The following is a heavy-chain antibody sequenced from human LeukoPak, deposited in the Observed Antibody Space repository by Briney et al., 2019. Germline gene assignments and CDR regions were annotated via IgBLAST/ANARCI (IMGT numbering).Heavy chain of an antibody. CDR1: GFTFSSYG. J-gene: IGHJ3*02. CDR3: AKGAGVRDAFDI. Sequence: GGSLRLSCAASGFTFSSYGMHWVRQAPGKGLEWVAVISYDGINKYYTDSVKGRFTISRDNSKNTLYLQMNSLRAEDTAVYFCAKGAGVRDAFDIWGQGTMVTVSS. D-gene: IGHD6-19*01. CDR2: ISYDGINK. V-gene: IGHV3-30*18.